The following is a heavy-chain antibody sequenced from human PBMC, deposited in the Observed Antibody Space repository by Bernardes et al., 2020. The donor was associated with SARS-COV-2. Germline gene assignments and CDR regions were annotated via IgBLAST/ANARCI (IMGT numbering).Heavy chain of an antibody. D-gene: IGHD6-13*01. Sequence: GGSLRLSCAASGFTFSRYWMSWVRQAPGKGLEWVANIKQDGSEKYYVDSVKGRFTISRDNAKNSLYLQMNSLRAEDTAVYYCASNIAAAGPAYYYYGMDVWGQGTTVTVSS. CDR3: ASNIAAAGPAYYYYGMDV. CDR2: IKQDGSEK. V-gene: IGHV3-7*01. J-gene: IGHJ6*02. CDR1: GFTFSRYW.